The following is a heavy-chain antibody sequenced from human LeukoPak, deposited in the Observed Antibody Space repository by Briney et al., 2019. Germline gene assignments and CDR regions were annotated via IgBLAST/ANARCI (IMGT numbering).Heavy chain of an antibody. D-gene: IGHD5-12*01. CDR2: ISSSSSYI. V-gene: IGHV3-21*01. CDR1: GFTFSSYS. CDR3: ESRISGCSSYGFDY. J-gene: IGHJ4*02. Sequence: AGGSLRLSCAASGFTFSSYSMNWVRQAPGKGLEWVSYISSSSSYIYYADSVKGRFTISRDNAKNSLYLQMNSLRAQDTAVYSFESRISGCSSYGFDYWGQGTLVTVSS.